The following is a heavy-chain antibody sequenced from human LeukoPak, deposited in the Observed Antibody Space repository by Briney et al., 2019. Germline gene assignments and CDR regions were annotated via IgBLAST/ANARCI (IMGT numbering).Heavy chain of an antibody. CDR2: ISAYNGNT. D-gene: IGHD2-15*01. CDR3: ARGRGVALDY. Sequence: ASVKVSCKASGYTFTSYGISWVRQAPGQGLEWMGWISAYNGNTNYAQKLQGRVTMTRNTSISTAYMELSSLRSEDTAVYYCARGRGVALDYWGQGTLVTVSS. J-gene: IGHJ4*02. CDR1: GYTFTSYG. V-gene: IGHV1-18*01.